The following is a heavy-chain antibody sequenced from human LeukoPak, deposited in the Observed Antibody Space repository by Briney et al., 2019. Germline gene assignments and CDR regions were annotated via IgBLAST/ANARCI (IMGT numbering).Heavy chain of an antibody. J-gene: IGHJ6*02. CDR1: GFTFSSYG. Sequence: GGSLRLSCAASGFTFSSYGMHWVRQAPGKGLEWVAVISYDGSNKYYADSVKGRFTISRDNSKNTLYLQMNSLRAEDTAVYYCAKARGDRSSYGMDVWGQGTTVTVSS. CDR3: AKARGDRSSYGMDV. D-gene: IGHD2-21*01. CDR2: ISYDGSNK. V-gene: IGHV3-30*18.